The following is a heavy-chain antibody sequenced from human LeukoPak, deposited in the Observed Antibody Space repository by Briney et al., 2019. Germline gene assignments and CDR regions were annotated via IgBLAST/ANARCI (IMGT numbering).Heavy chain of an antibody. D-gene: IGHD4-17*01. V-gene: IGHV4-31*03. CDR3: ARSTKNDYGDYGPSFFYPGTIDY. CDR2: IYYSGST. J-gene: IGHJ4*02. Sequence: SETLSLTCTVSGGSISSGGYYWSWIRQHPGKGLEWIGYIYYSGSTYYNPSLKSRVTISVDTSKNQFSLKLSSVTAADTAVYYCARSTKNDYGDYGPSFFYPGTIDYWGQGTLVTVSS. CDR1: GGSISSGGYY.